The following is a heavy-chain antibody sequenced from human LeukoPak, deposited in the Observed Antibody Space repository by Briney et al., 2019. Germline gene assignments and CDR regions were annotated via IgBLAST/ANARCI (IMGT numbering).Heavy chain of an antibody. D-gene: IGHD6-13*01. CDR3: ARAIAAAAFDY. CDR1: GGSISSSSYY. V-gene: IGHV4-61*02. Sequence: TSETLSLTCTVSGGSISSSSYYWSWIRQPAGKGLEWIGRIYTSGSTNYNPSLKSRVTMSVDTSKNQFSLKLSSVTAADTAVYYCARAIAAAAFDYWGQGTLVTVSS. CDR2: IYTSGST. J-gene: IGHJ4*02.